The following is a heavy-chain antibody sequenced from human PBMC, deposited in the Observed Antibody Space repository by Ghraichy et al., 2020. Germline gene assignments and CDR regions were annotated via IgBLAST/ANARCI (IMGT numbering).Heavy chain of an antibody. CDR2: IYYSGST. CDR3: VRGLYSSGWHFDY. CDR1: GGSISSYY. Sequence: SETLSLTCTVSGGSISSYYWSWIRQPPGKGLEWIGYIYYSGSTNYNPSLKSRVTISVDTSKNQFSLKLSSVTAADTAVYYCVRGLYSSGWHFDYWGQGTLVTVSS. J-gene: IGHJ4*02. D-gene: IGHD6-19*01. V-gene: IGHV4-59*01.